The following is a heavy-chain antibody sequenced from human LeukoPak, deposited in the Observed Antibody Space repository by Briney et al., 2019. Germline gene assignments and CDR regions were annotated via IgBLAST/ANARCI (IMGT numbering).Heavy chain of an antibody. J-gene: IGHJ4*02. V-gene: IGHV4-59*01. CDR2: IYYSGST. CDR3: ARQLAAFDY. D-gene: IGHD2-2*01. CDR1: GGSISSYY. Sequence: PSETLSLTCTVSGGSISSYYWSWIRQPPGKGLEWIGYIYYSGSTNYNPSLKSRVTISVDTSKNQFSLKLSSVTAADAAVYYCARQLAAFDYWGQGTLVTVSS.